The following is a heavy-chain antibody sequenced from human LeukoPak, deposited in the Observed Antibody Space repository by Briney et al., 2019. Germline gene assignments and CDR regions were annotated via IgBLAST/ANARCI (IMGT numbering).Heavy chain of an antibody. J-gene: IGHJ4*02. CDR1: GFTFSSYE. D-gene: IGHD1-26*01. CDR2: ISSSGSTI. CDR3: ASSSSGSFYYFDY. V-gene: IGHV3-48*03. Sequence: PGGSLRLSCAAYGFTFSSYEMNWVRQAPGKGLEWVSYISSSGSTIYYADSVKGRFTISRDNAKNSLYVQMNRLRADDTAVYYCASSSSGSFYYFDYGGQGTLVTVSS.